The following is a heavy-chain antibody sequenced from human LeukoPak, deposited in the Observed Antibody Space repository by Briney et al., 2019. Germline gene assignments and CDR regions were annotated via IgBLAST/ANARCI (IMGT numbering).Heavy chain of an antibody. V-gene: IGHV3-30*03. J-gene: IGHJ6*02. D-gene: IGHD2-2*01. CDR3: ARAFGCSGTSCHARWGYYYYAMDV. CDR1: GFTFSSYG. CDR2: ISYDGSNK. Sequence: GGSLRLSCAASGFTFSSYGMHWVRQAPGKGLEWVAVISYDGSNKYYADSVKGRFTISRDNSKNTVYLQMSSLRAEDTAMYYCARAFGCSGTSCHARWGYYYYAMDVWAKGPRSPSP.